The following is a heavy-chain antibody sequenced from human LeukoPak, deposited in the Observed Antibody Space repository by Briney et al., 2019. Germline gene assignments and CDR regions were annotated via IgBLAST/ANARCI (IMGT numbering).Heavy chain of an antibody. CDR1: GGSISSYY. V-gene: IGHV4-59*08. CDR2: IYYSGST. J-gene: IGHJ3*02. Sequence: PSETLSLTCTVSGGSISSYYWSWIRQPPGKGLEWIGYIYYSGSTNYNPSLKSRVTISVDTSKNQFSLKLSSVTAADTAVYYCASSDLYEGWDAFDIWGQGTMVTVSS. D-gene: IGHD2/OR15-2a*01. CDR3: ASSDLYEGWDAFDI.